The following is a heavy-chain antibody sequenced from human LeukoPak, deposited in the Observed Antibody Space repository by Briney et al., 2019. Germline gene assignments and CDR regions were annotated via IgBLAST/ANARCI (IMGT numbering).Heavy chain of an antibody. CDR3: AREEAVAGTVY. V-gene: IGHV4-31*03. D-gene: IGHD6-19*01. CDR2: IHYSGST. Sequence: SETLSLTRTVSGGSISSGGYYWSWIRQHPGKGLEWIGYIHYSGSTYYNPSLKSRVTISVDTSKNQFSLKLSSVTAADTAVYYCAREEAVAGTVYWGQGTLVTVSS. J-gene: IGHJ4*02. CDR1: GGSISSGGYY.